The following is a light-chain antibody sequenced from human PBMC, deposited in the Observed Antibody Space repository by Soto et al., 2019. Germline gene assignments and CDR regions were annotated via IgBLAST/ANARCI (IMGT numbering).Light chain of an antibody. V-gene: IGLV2-8*01. CDR1: SSDVGGYNY. J-gene: IGLJ1*01. Sequence: QSVLTQPPSASGSPGQSVTISCTGTSSDVGGYNYVSWYQQHPGKVPKLMVYEVNNRPSGVPDRFSGSKSGNTASLAVSGLEAEDEADYSCDSYAGGNNVFGTGTKLTVL. CDR2: EVN. CDR3: DSYAGGNNV.